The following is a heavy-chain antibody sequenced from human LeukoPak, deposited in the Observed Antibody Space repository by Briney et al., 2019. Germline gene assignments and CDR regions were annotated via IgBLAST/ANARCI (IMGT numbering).Heavy chain of an antibody. D-gene: IGHD5-24*01. Sequence: SVKVSCKASGGTFSSYAISWVRQAPGQGLEWMGRIIPILGIANYAQKFQGRVTITADKSTSTAYMELSSLRSEDTAVYYCALRSVEMGNGGGYFDLWGRGTLVTVSS. CDR2: IIPILGIA. J-gene: IGHJ2*01. CDR3: ALRSVEMGNGGGYFDL. V-gene: IGHV1-69*04. CDR1: GGTFSSYA.